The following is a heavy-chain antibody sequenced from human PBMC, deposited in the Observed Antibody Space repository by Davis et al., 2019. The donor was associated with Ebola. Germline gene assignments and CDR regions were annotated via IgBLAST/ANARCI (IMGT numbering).Heavy chain of an antibody. CDR3: AREGGDSWIRFDP. Sequence: PGGSLRLSCVASGFTFTGYWKGWVRQAPGTGLEWVANINQYGNERYYVDSVKGRFTISRDSAKNSLFLQMNNLRAEDTAVYSCAREGGDSWIRFDPWGQGTLVTVSS. J-gene: IGHJ5*02. CDR2: INQYGNER. V-gene: IGHV3-7*01. D-gene: IGHD3-16*01. CDR1: GFTFTGYW.